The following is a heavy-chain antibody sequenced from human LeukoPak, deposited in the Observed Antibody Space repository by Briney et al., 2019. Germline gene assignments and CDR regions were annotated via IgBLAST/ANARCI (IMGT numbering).Heavy chain of an antibody. J-gene: IGHJ5*02. CDR2: INHSGST. Sequence: PSETLSLTCAVYGGSFSGYHWSWIRQPPGKGLEWIGEINHSGSTIYNPSLKSRVTISVDTSKNQFSLKLSSVTAADTAVYYCARAHYYDSSGYYRHNWFDPWGQGTLVTVSS. D-gene: IGHD3-22*01. V-gene: IGHV4-34*01. CDR3: ARAHYYDSSGYYRHNWFDP. CDR1: GGSFSGYH.